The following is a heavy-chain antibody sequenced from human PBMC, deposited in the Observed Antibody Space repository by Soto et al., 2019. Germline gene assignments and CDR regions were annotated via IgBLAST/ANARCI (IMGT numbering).Heavy chain of an antibody. J-gene: IGHJ6*02. V-gene: IGHV3-23*01. Sequence: GGSLRLSCAASRFTFSSYAMSWVRQAPGKGLEWVSAISGSGGSTYYADSVKGRFTISRDNSKNTLYLQMNSLRAEDTAVYYCAKVHLGPSHYYYYGMDVWGQGTTVTVSS. CDR3: AKVHLGPSHYYYYGMDV. CDR2: ISGSGGST. CDR1: RFTFSSYA.